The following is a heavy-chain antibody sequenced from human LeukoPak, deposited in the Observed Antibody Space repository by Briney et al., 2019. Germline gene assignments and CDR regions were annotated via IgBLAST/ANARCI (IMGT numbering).Heavy chain of an antibody. CDR2: IIPIFGTA. CDR3: ARVDRYCSSTSCYPTDY. CDR1: GGTLSSYA. Sequence: SVKVSCKASGGTLSSYAISWVRQAPGQGLEWMGRIIPIFGTANYAQKFQGRVTITTDESTSTAYMELSSLRSEDTAVYYCARVDRYCSSTSCYPTDYWGQGTLVTVSS. D-gene: IGHD2-2*01. J-gene: IGHJ4*02. V-gene: IGHV1-69*05.